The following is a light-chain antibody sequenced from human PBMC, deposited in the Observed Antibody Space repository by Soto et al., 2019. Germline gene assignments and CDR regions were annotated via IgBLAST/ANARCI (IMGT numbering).Light chain of an antibody. CDR3: QQYYSSLT. CDR1: QSVSSSY. CDR2: GAS. Sequence: EIVLTQSPGTLSLSPGERATLSCRASQSVSSSYLAWYQQKPGQAPRLLIYGASSRATGISDRFSGSGSGTDFTLTISRLEPEDFAVYYCQQYYSSLTFGGGTKVEIK. J-gene: IGKJ4*01. V-gene: IGKV3-20*01.